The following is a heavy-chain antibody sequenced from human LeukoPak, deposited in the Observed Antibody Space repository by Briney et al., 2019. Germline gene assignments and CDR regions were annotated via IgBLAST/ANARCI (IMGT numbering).Heavy chain of an antibody. Sequence: PSQTLSLTCTVSGGSISSQYWSCVRESPGTGREGMGYIYYSGSTNYHPSLKRRVTISVATSKNQFSLQMSSVTAAATAVYYCASGAKSYYDSSGFFVSAFDIWGQGTMVTVSS. J-gene: IGHJ3*02. CDR3: ASGAKSYYDSSGFFVSAFDI. CDR1: GGSISSQY. D-gene: IGHD3-22*01. CDR2: IYYSGST. V-gene: IGHV4-59*11.